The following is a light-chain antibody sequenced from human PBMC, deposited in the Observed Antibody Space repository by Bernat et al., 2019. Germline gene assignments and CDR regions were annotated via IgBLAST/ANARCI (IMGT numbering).Light chain of an antibody. CDR2: DVT. V-gene: IGLV2-14*03. J-gene: IGLJ2*01. CDR3: SSYATNRDVL. CDR1: SSDVGAYNR. Sequence: QSVLTQPASMSASPGQSITFSCTGTSSDVGAYNRVSWYQQHPGKAPKLMIYDVTYRPSGVSNRLSGSKSGNTASLTISGLQPEDEADYYCSSYATNRDVLFGGGTKLTVL.